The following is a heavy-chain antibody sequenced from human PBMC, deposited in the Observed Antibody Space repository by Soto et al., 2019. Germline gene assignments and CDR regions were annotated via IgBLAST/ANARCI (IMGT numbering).Heavy chain of an antibody. D-gene: IGHD3-16*02. CDR2: ISSSSSYI. CDR1: GFTFSSYS. CDR3: ARPHQPDTFGGVIVSYRAFDY. J-gene: IGHJ4*02. Sequence: GSLRLSCAASGFTFSSYSMNWVRQAPGKGLEWVSSISSSSSYIYYADSVKGRFTISRDNAKNSLYLQMNSLRAEDTAVYYCARPHQPDTFGGVIVSYRAFDYWGQGTLVTVSS. V-gene: IGHV3-21*01.